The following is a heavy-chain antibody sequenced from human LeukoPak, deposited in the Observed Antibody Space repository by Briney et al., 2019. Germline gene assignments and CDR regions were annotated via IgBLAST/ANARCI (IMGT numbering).Heavy chain of an antibody. D-gene: IGHD6-13*01. CDR2: IIPIFGTA. CDR3: ARVSGGIAADCLFDP. V-gene: IGHV1-69*05. CDR1: GGTFSSYA. Sequence: GSSVKVSCKASGGTFSSYAISWVRQAPGQGLEWMGGIIPIFGTANYAQKFQGRVTTTTDESTSTAYMELSSLRSEDTAVYYCARVSGGIAADCLFDPWGQGTLVTVSS. J-gene: IGHJ5*02.